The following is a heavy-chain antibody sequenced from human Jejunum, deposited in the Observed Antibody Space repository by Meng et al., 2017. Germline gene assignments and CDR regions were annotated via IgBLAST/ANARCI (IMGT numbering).Heavy chain of an antibody. V-gene: IGHV4-61*01. J-gene: IGHJ4*02. CDR3: AHSSSGSWYGFDY. Sequence: SETLSLTCTFSGASVSSANYYWSWIRQPPGKGLEWIGYVYYSGITTYSPSLKSRVTISVDTTKNQVSLKFSSVTAADTAVYYCAHSSSGSWYGFDYWGQGTLVTVSS. CDR1: GASVSSANYY. CDR2: VYYSGIT. D-gene: IGHD2-15*01.